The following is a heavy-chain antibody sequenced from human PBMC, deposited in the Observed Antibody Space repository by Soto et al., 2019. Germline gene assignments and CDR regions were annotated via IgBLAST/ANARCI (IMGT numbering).Heavy chain of an antibody. V-gene: IGHV3-33*01. CDR3: ASSAA. CDR2: IWYDGSNT. Sequence: PGGSLRLSCASSVFIFISYGMHWVRQAPGKGLEWVAVIWYDGSNTYYADPVKGRFTISRDNSKNTLFLQMNSLRDEDTAVYYCASSAAWGRGTLVTVSS. D-gene: IGHD6-19*01. CDR1: VFIFISYG. J-gene: IGHJ5*02.